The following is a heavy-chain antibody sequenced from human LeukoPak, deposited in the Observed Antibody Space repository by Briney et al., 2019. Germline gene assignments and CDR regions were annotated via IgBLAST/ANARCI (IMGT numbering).Heavy chain of an antibody. CDR3: ATVVVIASTQWHFDS. D-gene: IGHD2-21*01. V-gene: IGHV5-51*01. Sequence: GESLKISCKGSGYSFPSYWIGWVRQMPGKGLEWMGLSHPGDSDTRYSPSFQGQVTISVAKSISTAYLQWSSLEASDTAMYYCATVVVIASTQWHFDSWGQGTLVTVSS. J-gene: IGHJ4*02. CDR2: SHPGDSDT. CDR1: GYSFPSYW.